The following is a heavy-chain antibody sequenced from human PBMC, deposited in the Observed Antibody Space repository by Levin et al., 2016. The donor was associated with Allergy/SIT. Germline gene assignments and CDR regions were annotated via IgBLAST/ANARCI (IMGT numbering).Heavy chain of an antibody. CDR3: ARASGQWRALGYYYYGLDV. Sequence: GSLRLSCAVSGDSFSNSNWWTWVRQTPGKELQWIGEVYSSGSGKYNPSLQGRVAISIDKSKNQFSLKINSVTAADTAVYYCARASGQWRALGYYYYGLDVWGQGTTVTVS. D-gene: IGHD3-10*01. CDR2: VYSSGSG. CDR1: GDSFSNSNW. J-gene: IGHJ6*02. V-gene: IGHV4-4*02.